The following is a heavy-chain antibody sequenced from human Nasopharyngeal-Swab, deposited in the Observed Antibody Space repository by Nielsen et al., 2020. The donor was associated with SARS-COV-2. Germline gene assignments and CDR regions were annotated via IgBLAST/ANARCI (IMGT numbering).Heavy chain of an antibody. Sequence: GGSLRLSCVRSGFTLRNYDMGWVRQTPGKGLEWVSHISGSGGGTYYTDSVKGRFTISRDNSKNTLHLHMSSLRAEDTAVYYCAKDKEALRGVGSYDYWGQGTLVTVSS. CDR1: GFTLRNYD. CDR3: AKDKEALRGVGSYDY. V-gene: IGHV3-23*01. CDR2: ISGSGGGT. J-gene: IGHJ4*02. D-gene: IGHD3-10*01.